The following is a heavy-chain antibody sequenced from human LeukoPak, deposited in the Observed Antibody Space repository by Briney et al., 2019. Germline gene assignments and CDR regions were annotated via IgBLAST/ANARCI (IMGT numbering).Heavy chain of an antibody. CDR1: GFTVSSNY. CDR3: ARDSFSAAAGYYYYMDV. J-gene: IGHJ6*03. CDR2: IYSGGRT. V-gene: IGHV3-66*02. D-gene: IGHD6-13*01. Sequence: PGGSLRLSCAASGFTVSSNYMSWVRQAPGKGLAWVSVIYSGGRTYYADSVKGRFTISRDNSKNTLYLQMNSLRAEDTAVYYCARDSFSAAAGYYYYMDVWGKGTTVTVSS.